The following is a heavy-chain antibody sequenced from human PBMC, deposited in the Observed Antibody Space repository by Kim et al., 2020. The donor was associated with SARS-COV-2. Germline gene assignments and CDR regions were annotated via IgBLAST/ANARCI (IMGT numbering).Heavy chain of an antibody. V-gene: IGHV4-39*01. Sequence: SLKSRVTISVDTSKNQFSLKLSSVTAADTAVYYCARHQKYSYGPRYGMDVWGQGTTVTVSS. CDR3: ARHQKYSYGPRYGMDV. D-gene: IGHD5-18*01. J-gene: IGHJ6*02.